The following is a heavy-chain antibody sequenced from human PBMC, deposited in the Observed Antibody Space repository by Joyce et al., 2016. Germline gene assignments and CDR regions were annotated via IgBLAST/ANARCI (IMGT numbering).Heavy chain of an antibody. CDR2: SKSKANGETT. J-gene: IGHJ4*02. V-gene: IGHV3-15*01. CDR1: GFPFSNAC. CDR3: GGWRI. D-gene: IGHD3-16*01. Sequence: EVQLVESGGGLVEPGGSLRFSCAAAGFPFSNACMTWIRQAPGKGLEWVGFSKSKANGETTGYGAPVKGRFTISRDDSKSIVYLQMNSLKSDDTAVYYCGGWRIWGQGTLVTVSS.